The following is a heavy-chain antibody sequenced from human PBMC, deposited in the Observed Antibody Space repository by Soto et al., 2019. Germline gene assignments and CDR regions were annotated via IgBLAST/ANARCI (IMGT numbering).Heavy chain of an antibody. CDR1: GFTFSSYG. Sequence: VGSLRFSCAASGFTFSSYGMHWVRQAPGKGLEWVALMWYDGSNKYYADSVKGRFTISRDNSKNTLYLKMNSLRAEDTAVYYCARDAHLGSGSYAYWGQGTLVTVSS. V-gene: IGHV3-33*01. CDR2: MWYDGSNK. J-gene: IGHJ4*02. D-gene: IGHD3-10*01. CDR3: ARDAHLGSGSYAY.